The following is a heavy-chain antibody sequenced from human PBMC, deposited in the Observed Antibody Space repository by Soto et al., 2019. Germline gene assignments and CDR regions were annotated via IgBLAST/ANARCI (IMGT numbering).Heavy chain of an antibody. CDR2: IYPGDSDT. D-gene: IGHD6-19*01. CDR3: ARSSDWSENVIFLFDY. J-gene: IGHJ4*02. V-gene: IGHV5-51*01. CDR1: GYSFSSYW. Sequence: EVQLVQSGAEVKKPGESLKISCKGSGYSFSSYWIVWVRQMPGKGLEWMGIIYPGDSDTRYSPSFQGQVTISADKSISTAYLQWSSLKASDTAMYYCARSSDWSENVIFLFDYWGQGTLVTVSS.